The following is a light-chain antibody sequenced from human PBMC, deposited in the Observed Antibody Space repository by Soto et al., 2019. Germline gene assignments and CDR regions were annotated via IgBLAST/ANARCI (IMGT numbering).Light chain of an antibody. CDR1: SSDIGGHNY. Sequence: QSALTQPASVSGSPGQSITISCTGTSSDIGGHNYVSWYQCHPGKAPKLIIYDVTSRPSGVSDRFSGSKSGNTASLTISGLQAGDEADYYCNSYTNRDSPWVFGGGTKLTVL. J-gene: IGLJ3*02. CDR2: DVT. CDR3: NSYTNRDSPWV. V-gene: IGLV2-14*03.